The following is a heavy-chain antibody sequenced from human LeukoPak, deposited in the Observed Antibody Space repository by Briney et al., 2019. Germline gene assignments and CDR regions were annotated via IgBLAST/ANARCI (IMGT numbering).Heavy chain of an antibody. CDR2: ISAYNGNT. J-gene: IGHJ6*03. D-gene: IGHD3-3*01. Sequence: ASVKVSCKASGYTFTSYGISWVRQAPGQGLEWMGWISAYNGNTNYAQKLQGRVTMTTDTSTSTAYMELRSLRSDDTAVYYCARGVTIFGVVITYYYYMDVWGKGTTVTVSS. V-gene: IGHV1-18*01. CDR3: ARGVTIFGVVITYYYYMDV. CDR1: GYTFTSYG.